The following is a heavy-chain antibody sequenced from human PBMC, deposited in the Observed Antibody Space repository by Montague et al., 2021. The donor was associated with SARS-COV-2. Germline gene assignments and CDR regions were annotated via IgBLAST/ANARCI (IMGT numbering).Heavy chain of an antibody. Sequence: PALVKPTQTLTLTCTSSGFSLSTSGVGVGWIRQPPGKALEWLALIYWDDDKRYSPSLKSRLTISKDTSKNQVVLTMTNMDPVDTATYYCARVSSSWSQDYYYYMDVWGKGTTVTVSS. CDR2: IYWDDDK. D-gene: IGHD6-13*01. CDR1: GFSLSTSGVG. J-gene: IGHJ6*03. CDR3: ARVSSSWSQDYYYYMDV. V-gene: IGHV2-5*02.